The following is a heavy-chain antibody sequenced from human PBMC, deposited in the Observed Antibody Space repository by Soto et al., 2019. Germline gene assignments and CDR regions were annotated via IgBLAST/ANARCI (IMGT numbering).Heavy chain of an antibody. CDR3: ARVPPGYCSAGTCFWYYFHY. V-gene: IGHV1-69*06. Sequence: ASVKVSCKASGDTLTTDGIGWVRQAPGQGLEWMGGIIPIFDKTYYSEKFQDRVTITADKSTSTAYMELSGLRSDDTAVYYCARVPPGYCSAGTCFWYYFHYWGQGTRVTV. D-gene: IGHD2-15*01. J-gene: IGHJ4*02. CDR1: GDTLTTDG. CDR2: IIPIFDKT.